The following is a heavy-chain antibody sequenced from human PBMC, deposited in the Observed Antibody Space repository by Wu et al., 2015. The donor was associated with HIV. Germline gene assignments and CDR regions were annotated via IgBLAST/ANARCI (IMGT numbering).Heavy chain of an antibody. Sequence: QVQIVQSATEVKKPGASVKLSCKASGYTFTAAYIHWVRRAPGQGLEWLGSINPNSGGANYAQNVQGRVTITRDKSISTAYMELNTLRSDDTAVYYCARLQSLAGFYSNADYWGQGTLVTVSS. V-gene: IGHV1-2*02. D-gene: IGHD5-24*01. CDR1: GYTFTAAY. CDR2: INPNSGGA. CDR3: ARLQSLAGFYSNADY. J-gene: IGHJ4*02.